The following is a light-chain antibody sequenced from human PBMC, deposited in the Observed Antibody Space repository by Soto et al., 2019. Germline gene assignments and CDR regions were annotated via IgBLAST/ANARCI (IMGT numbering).Light chain of an antibody. CDR1: QSIDTH. V-gene: IGKV1-39*01. CDR3: QQSYGPPAT. CDR2: EAS. J-gene: IGKJ1*01. Sequence: DIRMTQSPSSLSASVGDRVTIACRASQSIDTHLNWYQQHPGKAPNALIYEASNLQSGVPSRFSGSGSGTDFTLTISGLQPGDSATDYCQQSYGPPATFGQGTKVEIK.